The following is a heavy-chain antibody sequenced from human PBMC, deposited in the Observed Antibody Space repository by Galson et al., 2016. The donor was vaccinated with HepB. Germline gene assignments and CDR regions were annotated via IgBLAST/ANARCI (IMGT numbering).Heavy chain of an antibody. CDR1: GLPFSNYN. CDR3: ARARGGAYDSNVYALS. V-gene: IGHV3-21*01. D-gene: IGHD3-22*01. CDR2: ISTGDNYI. Sequence: SLRLSCAASGLPFSNYNMNWVRQAPGKGLEWVSSISTGDNYIYYADSVKGRFTISRDNAKNSLYLQMHSLRAEDTAVYYCARARGGAYDSNVYALSWGQGTQVSVSS. J-gene: IGHJ5*02.